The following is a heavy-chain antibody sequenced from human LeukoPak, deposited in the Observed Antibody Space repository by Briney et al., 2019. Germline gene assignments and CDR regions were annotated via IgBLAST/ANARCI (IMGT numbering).Heavy chain of an antibody. D-gene: IGHD3-9*01. Sequence: GESLRLSCEASGSLSGYAMSWGRHAPGKGVEWVFSFRTSGSYTYYADSVKGRFTISRDNDRTSVFLQMNSLRAEDTAIYYYARCALGVLADNYYMDVWGNGTTVTVS. CDR1: GSLSGYA. CDR2: FRTSGSYT. CDR3: ARCALGVLADNYYMDV. V-gene: IGHV3-21*01. J-gene: IGHJ6*03.